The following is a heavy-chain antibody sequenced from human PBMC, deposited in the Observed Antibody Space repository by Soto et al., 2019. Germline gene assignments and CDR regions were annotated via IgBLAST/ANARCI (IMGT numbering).Heavy chain of an antibody. CDR1: GGSISSSSYY. J-gene: IGHJ6*02. CDR3: ARRSGIAVAGTDYYYYGMDV. Sequence: PSETLSLTCTVSGGSISSSSYYWGWIRQPPGKGLEWIGSIYYSGSTYYNPSLKSRVTISVDTSKNQFSLKLSSVTAADTAVYYCARRSGIAVAGTDYYYYGMDVWGQGTKVTVS. CDR2: IYYSGST. V-gene: IGHV4-39*01. D-gene: IGHD6-19*01.